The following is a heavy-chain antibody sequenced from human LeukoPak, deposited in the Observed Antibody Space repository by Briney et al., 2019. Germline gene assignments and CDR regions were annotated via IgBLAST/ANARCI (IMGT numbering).Heavy chain of an antibody. CDR2: INPNSGGT. V-gene: IGHV1-2*02. CDR1: GYTFTGYY. Sequence: ASVKVSCKASGYTFTGYYMHWVRQAPGQGREWMGWINPNSGGTNYAQKFQGRVTMTRDTSISTAYMELSRLRSDDTAVYYCARDLGLGYCSSTSCFAPRFDPWGQGTLVTVSS. CDR3: ARDLGLGYCSSTSCFAPRFDP. D-gene: IGHD2-2*01. J-gene: IGHJ5*02.